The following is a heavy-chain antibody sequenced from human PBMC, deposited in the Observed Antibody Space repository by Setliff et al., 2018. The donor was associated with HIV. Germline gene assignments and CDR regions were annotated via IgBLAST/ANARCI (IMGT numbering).Heavy chain of an antibody. CDR3: ARKLRPGHGVDV. V-gene: IGHV3-30*02. J-gene: IGHJ6*02. CDR2: IRFDGSNK. CDR1: GLGFSTSG. D-gene: IGHD3-10*01. Sequence: GGSLRLSCATSGLGFSTSGMHWVRQAPGKGLEWVSFIRFDGSNKFYVDSAKGRFTISRDNAKNSMDLQMNSLRAEDTAIYYCARKLRPGHGVDVWGQGTTVTVSS.